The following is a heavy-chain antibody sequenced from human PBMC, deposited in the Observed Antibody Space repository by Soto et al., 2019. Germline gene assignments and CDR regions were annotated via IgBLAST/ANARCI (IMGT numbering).Heavy chain of an antibody. Sequence: QVQLQESGPGLVKPSETLSLTCTVSGGSISSYYWSWIRQPPGKGLEWIGYIYYSGSTNNNPSLKSRVTISVDTAKNQFSLKLSTVTDADTAVDYCARYEHSSSWGFDPWGQGTLVTVSS. CDR2: IYYSGST. CDR3: ARYEHSSSWGFDP. CDR1: GGSISSYY. J-gene: IGHJ5*02. D-gene: IGHD6-13*01. V-gene: IGHV4-59*01.